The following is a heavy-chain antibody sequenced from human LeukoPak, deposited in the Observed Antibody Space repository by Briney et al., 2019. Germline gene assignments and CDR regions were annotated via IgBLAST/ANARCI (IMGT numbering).Heavy chain of an antibody. CDR3: ARGKARGVIRSSNWFDP. CDR2: INHSGST. V-gene: IGHV4-34*01. Sequence: SSETLSLTCAVYGGSFSGYYWSWIRQPPGKGLEWIGEINHSGSTNYNPSLKSRVTISVDASKNQFSLKLSSVTAADTAVYYCARGKARGVIRSSNWFDPWGQGTLVTASS. J-gene: IGHJ5*02. D-gene: IGHD3-10*01. CDR1: GGSFSGYY.